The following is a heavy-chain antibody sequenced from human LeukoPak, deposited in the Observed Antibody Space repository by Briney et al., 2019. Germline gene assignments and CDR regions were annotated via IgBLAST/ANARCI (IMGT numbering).Heavy chain of an antibody. CDR1: GFTFSSYS. V-gene: IGHV3-21*01. CDR2: ISSSSSYI. J-gene: IGHJ4*02. CDR3: EREGYCSGGSCQSFDY. D-gene: IGHD2-15*01. Sequence: GGSLRLSCAASGFTFSSYSMNWVRQAPGKGLEWVSSISSSSSYIYYADSVKGRFTISRDNAKNSLYLQMNSLRAEDTAVYYCEREGYCSGGSCQSFDYWGQGTLVTVSS.